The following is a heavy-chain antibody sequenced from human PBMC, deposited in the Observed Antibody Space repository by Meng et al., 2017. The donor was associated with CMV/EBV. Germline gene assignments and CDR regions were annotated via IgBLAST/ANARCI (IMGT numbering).Heavy chain of an antibody. CDR3: AIGLGYCSCGSCYSLSWFDP. J-gene: IGHJ5*02. V-gene: IGHV1-2*04. CDR2: INTNNGGT. Sequence: QVQLDQSAAEVKKTGASVQVSCKASGYTFTGYYMHWGRQAPGQGLEWMGWINTNNGGTNYAQKFQGWVTMTRDTSISTDYMELSRLRSDDTAVYYCAIGLGYCSCGSCYSLSWFDPWGQGTLVTVSS. D-gene: IGHD2-15*01. CDR1: GYTFTGYY.